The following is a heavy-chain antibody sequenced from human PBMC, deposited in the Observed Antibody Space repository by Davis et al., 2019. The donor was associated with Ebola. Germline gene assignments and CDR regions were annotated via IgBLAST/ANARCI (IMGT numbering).Heavy chain of an antibody. D-gene: IGHD3-16*01. J-gene: IGHJ4*02. Sequence: MPGGSLRLSCTVSGDSVSRHYWSWIRQPPGKGLEWIGSIYNSGSSYYNPSVKSRVSITVGTSKNQFSLRLNSVTAADTAVYYCAKGPTSDAFVYWGQGTLVTVSS. V-gene: IGHV4-59*02. CDR1: GDSVSRHY. CDR3: AKGPTSDAFVY. CDR2: IYNSGSS.